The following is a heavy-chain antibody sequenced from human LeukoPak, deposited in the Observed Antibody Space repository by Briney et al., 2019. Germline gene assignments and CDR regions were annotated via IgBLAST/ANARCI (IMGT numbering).Heavy chain of an antibody. D-gene: IGHD1-7*01. J-gene: IGHJ4*02. CDR1: GYTFTSYY. CDR2: ISGHNGNT. Sequence: ASVKVSCKVSGYTFTSYYMHWVRQAPGQGLEWMGWISGHNGNTNYAQKFQGRVTMTTDTSTNTAYMELRSLRSDDTAVYYCARIWPDWNYAAYWCQGTLVTVSS. V-gene: IGHV1-18*04. CDR3: ARIWPDWNYAAY.